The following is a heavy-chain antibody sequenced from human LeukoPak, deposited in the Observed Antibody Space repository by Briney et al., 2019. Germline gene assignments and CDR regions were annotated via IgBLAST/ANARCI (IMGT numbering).Heavy chain of an antibody. Sequence: SETLSLTCTVSGGSISSSSYYWGWIRQPPGKGLEWNGSIYYSGSTYYNPSLKSRVTISVDTSKNQFSLKLSSVTAADTAVYYCARSGMVRGKKFDYWSQATLVTVSS. J-gene: IGHJ4*02. CDR2: IYYSGST. D-gene: IGHD3-10*01. CDR3: ARSGMVRGKKFDY. CDR1: GGSISSSSYY. V-gene: IGHV4-39*07.